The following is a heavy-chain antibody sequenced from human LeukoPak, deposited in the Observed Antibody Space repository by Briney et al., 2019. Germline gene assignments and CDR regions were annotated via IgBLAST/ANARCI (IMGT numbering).Heavy chain of an antibody. J-gene: IGHJ4*02. CDR3: ARAYCSGNTCYGLDY. CDR2: THYSGRT. Sequence: SWVRQPPGKGPEWIGYTHYSGRTYYNPSLRSRLTISADTSKNQFSLRLSSVTAADTAVYYCARAYCSGNTCYGLDYWGQGTLVTVSS. V-gene: IGHV4-30-4*08. D-gene: IGHD2-15*01.